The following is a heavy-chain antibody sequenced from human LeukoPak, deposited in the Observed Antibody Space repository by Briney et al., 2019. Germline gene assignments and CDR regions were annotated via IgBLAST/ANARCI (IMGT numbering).Heavy chain of an antibody. CDR3: AREGRSAFDY. CDR2: INQDGSEK. Sequence: PGGSLRLSCAASGFTFSNYWMSWVRQAPGKGLEWVANINQDGSEKYYMDSMKGRFTISRDNAKNSLNLQMNSLRAEDTAVYYCAREGRSAFDYWGQGTLVTVSS. CDR1: GFTFSNYW. J-gene: IGHJ4*02. V-gene: IGHV3-7*01.